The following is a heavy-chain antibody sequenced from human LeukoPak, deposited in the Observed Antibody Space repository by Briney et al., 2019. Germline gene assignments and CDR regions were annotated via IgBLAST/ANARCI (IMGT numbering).Heavy chain of an antibody. D-gene: IGHD6-13*01. Sequence: GGSLRLSCAASGFTFSSYWMSWVRQAPGKGLEWVANIKQDGSEKYYVDSVKGRFTISRDNAKNSLYLQMNSLRAEDTAVYYCARDGLSSSWYYFDYWGQGTLVTVSS. CDR2: IKQDGSEK. V-gene: IGHV3-7*01. CDR3: ARDGLSSSWYYFDY. CDR1: GFTFSSYW. J-gene: IGHJ4*02.